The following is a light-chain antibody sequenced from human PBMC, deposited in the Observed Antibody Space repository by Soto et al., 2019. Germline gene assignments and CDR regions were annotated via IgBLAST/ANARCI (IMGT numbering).Light chain of an antibody. V-gene: IGKV3-20*01. CDR3: QQYGSSPLWT. Sequence: EVVLTQSPGTLSLSPGERATLSCRASQSVAGNLAWYQQKPGQAPRLPIYGASSRATGIPDRFSGSGSGTDFTLTIRRLEPEDFAVYYCQQYGSSPLWTFGQGTTGDIK. J-gene: IGKJ1*01. CDR2: GAS. CDR1: QSVAGN.